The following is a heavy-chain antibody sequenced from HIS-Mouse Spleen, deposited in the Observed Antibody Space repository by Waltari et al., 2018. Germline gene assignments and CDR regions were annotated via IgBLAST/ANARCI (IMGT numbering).Heavy chain of an antibody. Sequence: QVQLVESGGGVVQPGRSLRLSCAASGFTFSSYGMHWVRQAPGKGMGWVAVSSDSGSNKYYADSVKGRFTISRDKSKNTLYLQMNSLRAEDTAVYYCAKDKHHAFDYWGQGTLVTVSS. J-gene: IGHJ4*02. V-gene: IGHV3-30*18. CDR2: SSDSGSNK. CDR3: AKDKHHAFDY. CDR1: GFTFSSYG.